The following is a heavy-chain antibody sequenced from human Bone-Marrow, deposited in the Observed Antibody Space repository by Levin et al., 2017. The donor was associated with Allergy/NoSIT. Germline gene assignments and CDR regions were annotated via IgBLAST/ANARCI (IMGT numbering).Heavy chain of an antibody. Sequence: GESLKISCKGFGYTFTSYWIAWVRQMPGKGLEWMGIIYPDDSDTRYSPSFQGQVTFTVDKAINTAYLQWSSLKASDTSIYYCARPRAPKPPNGRSSNCPVGEDGYDVWGQGTMVTVSS. CDR2: IYPDDSDT. V-gene: IGHV5-51*01. J-gene: IGHJ3*01. CDR3: ARPRAPKPPNGRSSNCPVGEDGYDV. CDR1: GYTFTSYW. D-gene: IGHD2-8*02.